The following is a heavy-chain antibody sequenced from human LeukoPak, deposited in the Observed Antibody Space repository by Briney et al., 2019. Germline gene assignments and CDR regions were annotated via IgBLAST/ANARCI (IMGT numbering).Heavy chain of an antibody. J-gene: IGHJ6*02. CDR3: ARGRDSSSPYGMDV. CDR2: IGTAGDT. V-gene: IGHV3-13*01. D-gene: IGHD6-13*01. Sequence: GGSLRLSCAASGFTFSSYDMHWVRQATGKGLEWVSAIGTAGDTYYPGSVKGRITISRENAKNSLYLQMNSLRAGDTAVYYCARGRDSSSPYGMDVWGQGTTVTVSS. CDR1: GFTFSSYD.